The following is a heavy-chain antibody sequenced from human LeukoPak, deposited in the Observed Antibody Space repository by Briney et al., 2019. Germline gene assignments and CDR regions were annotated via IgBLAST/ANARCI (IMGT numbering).Heavy chain of an antibody. J-gene: IGHJ4*02. CDR2: IYYSGST. Sequence: SQTLSLTCIVSGGSISSGDYYWSWIRQPPGKGLEWIGYIYYSGSTYYNPSLKSRVTISVDTSKNQFSLKLSSVTAADTAVYYCAREVYDFWSGPALDYWGQGTLVTVSS. V-gene: IGHV4-30-4*01. CDR3: AREVYDFWSGPALDY. CDR1: GGSISSGDYY. D-gene: IGHD3-3*01.